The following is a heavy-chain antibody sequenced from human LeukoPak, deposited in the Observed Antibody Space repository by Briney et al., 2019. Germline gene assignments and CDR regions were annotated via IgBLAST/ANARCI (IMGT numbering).Heavy chain of an antibody. CDR2: ISYDGSNK. D-gene: IGHD1-26*01. Sequence: PGRSLRLSCAASGFTFSGYAMHWVRQAPGKGLEWVAVISYDGSNKYYADSVKGRFTISRDNSKNTLYLQMNSLRAEDTAVYYCARDLEYSGSYRYYFDYWGQGTLVTVSS. J-gene: IGHJ4*02. CDR3: ARDLEYSGSYRYYFDY. CDR1: GFTFSGYA. V-gene: IGHV3-30-3*01.